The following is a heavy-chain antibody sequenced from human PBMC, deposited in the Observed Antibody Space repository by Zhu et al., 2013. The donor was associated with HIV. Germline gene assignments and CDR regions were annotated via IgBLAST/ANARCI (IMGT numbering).Heavy chain of an antibody. CDR1: GYTFTGYY. CDR3: ARDQYYYDSSGYYPXDFQH. CDR2: INPNSGGT. D-gene: IGHD3-22*01. J-gene: IGHJ1*01. Sequence: QVQLVQSGAEVKKPGASVKVSCKASGYTFTGYYMHWVRQAPGQGLEWMGWINPNSGGTNYAQKFQGRVTMTRDTSISTAYMELSRLRSDDTAVYYCARDQYYYDSSGYYPXDFQHWGQGTLVTVSS. V-gene: IGHV1-2*02.